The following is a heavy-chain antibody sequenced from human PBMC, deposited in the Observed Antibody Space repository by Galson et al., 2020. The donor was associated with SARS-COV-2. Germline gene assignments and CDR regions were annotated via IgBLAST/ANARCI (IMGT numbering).Heavy chain of an antibody. Sequence: GESLKIPCSASGFAFSDYAMHWVRQAPGKGLQYVSALSSTGGTSFYADSVSGRFTMSRDNSKNIFYLQMTGLRVEDTAFYYCLAYSSSRHNYWGQGTLVTVSS. CDR1: GFAFSDYA. J-gene: IGHJ4*02. CDR2: LSSTGGTS. CDR3: LAYSSSRHNY. D-gene: IGHD6-6*01. V-gene: IGHV3-64D*09.